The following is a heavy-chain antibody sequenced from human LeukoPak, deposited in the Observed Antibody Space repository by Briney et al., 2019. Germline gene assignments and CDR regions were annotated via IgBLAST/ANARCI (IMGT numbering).Heavy chain of an antibody. CDR2: IYYSGTT. Sequence: PSETLSLTCTVSGGSISSTNFYWGWIRQPPGKGLEWIGSIYYSGTTYYNPSLKSRVTISVDTSKNQFSLKVTSVTAADTAVYYCANYMAGTMVDFWGQGTLVAVSS. CDR3: ANYMAGTMVDF. V-gene: IGHV4-39*01. J-gene: IGHJ4*02. CDR1: GGSISSTNFY. D-gene: IGHD1-1*01.